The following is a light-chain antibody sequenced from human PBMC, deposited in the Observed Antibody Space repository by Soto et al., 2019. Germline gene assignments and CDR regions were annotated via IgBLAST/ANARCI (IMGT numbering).Light chain of an antibody. V-gene: IGLV2-14*01. Sequence: QPASVSGSPGQSITISCTGTSSDVGGYNYVSWYQQHPGKAPKLMIYDVSDRPSGVSNRFSGSKSGNTASLAISGLQAEDEADYYCSSYTSSSTRVFGTGTKLTVL. CDR3: SSYTSSSTRV. CDR1: SSDVGGYNY. CDR2: DVS. J-gene: IGLJ1*01.